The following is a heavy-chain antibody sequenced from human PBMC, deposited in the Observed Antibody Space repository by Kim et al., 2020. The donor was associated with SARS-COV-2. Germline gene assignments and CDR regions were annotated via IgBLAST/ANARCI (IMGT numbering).Heavy chain of an antibody. CDR2: ICCGVTT. J-gene: IGHJ4*02. CDR1: GGSISSSSYY. V-gene: IGHV4-39*01. CDR3: ARLGVAVAEVDY. D-gene: IGHD6-19*01. Sequence: SETLSLTCTVSGGSISSSSYYWGWVRQPPGKGLEWIAIICCGVTTYYNPSLRSRVTISVDTSNNQFSLKLRSVTAADTAVYYCARLGVAVAEVDYWGQGTLVTVSS.